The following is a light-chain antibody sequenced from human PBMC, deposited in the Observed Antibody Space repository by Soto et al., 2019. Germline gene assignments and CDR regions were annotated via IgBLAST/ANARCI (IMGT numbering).Light chain of an antibody. CDR1: SREVGGYNY. J-gene: IGLJ1*01. V-gene: IGLV2-14*01. Sequence: SVLTPPASASGSPGPSNPLSFPWTSREVGGYNYVSWYQQHPGKAPKRMIYDVSNRPSGVSNRFSGSKSGNTASLTISGLQAEDEADYYCSSYTSSSTLYVFGTGTKVTVL. CDR3: SSYTSSSTLYV. CDR2: DVS.